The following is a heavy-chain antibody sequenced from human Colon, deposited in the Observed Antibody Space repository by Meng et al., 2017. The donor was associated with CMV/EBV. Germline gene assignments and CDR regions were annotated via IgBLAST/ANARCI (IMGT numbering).Heavy chain of an antibody. V-gene: IGHV7-4-1*02. CDR3: AREGEDAYYNFDY. J-gene: IGHJ4*02. D-gene: IGHD3-10*01. CDR2: INTTTGNP. Sequence: CKASGYTFNKSAMNWVRPAPGQGLEWMGWINTTTGNPTYAQGFTGRFVFSFDTSVSTAYLQISSLKAEDTAVYYCAREGEDAYYNFDYWGQGTLVTVSS. CDR1: GYTFNKSA.